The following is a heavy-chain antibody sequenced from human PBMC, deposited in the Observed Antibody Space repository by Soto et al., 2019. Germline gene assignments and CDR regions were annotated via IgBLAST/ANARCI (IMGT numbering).Heavy chain of an antibody. CDR2: IYYSGST. D-gene: IGHD1-26*01. CDR1: GFTVSSNY. J-gene: IGHJ5*02. CDR3: ATQEVGGSYVYTFDP. V-gene: IGHV4-59*05. Sequence: GSLRLSCAASGFTVSSNYMSWVRQAPGKGLEWIGSIYYSGSTYYNPSLKSRVTISVDTSKNQFSLKLSSVTAADTAVYYCATQEVGGSYVYTFDPWGQGTLVTVSS.